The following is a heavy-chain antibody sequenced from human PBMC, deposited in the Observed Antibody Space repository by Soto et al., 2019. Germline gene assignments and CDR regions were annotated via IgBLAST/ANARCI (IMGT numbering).Heavy chain of an antibody. Sequence: GASVKVSCKASGYTLTSYYMHWVRQAPGQGLEWMGIINPSGGSTSYAQKFQGRVTMTRDTSTSTVYMELSSLRSEDTAVYYCAREGVVAAVAYYYYGMDVWGQGTTVTVSS. CDR1: GYTLTSYY. CDR2: INPSGGST. J-gene: IGHJ6*02. CDR3: AREGVVAAVAYYYYGMDV. D-gene: IGHD2-15*01. V-gene: IGHV1-46*01.